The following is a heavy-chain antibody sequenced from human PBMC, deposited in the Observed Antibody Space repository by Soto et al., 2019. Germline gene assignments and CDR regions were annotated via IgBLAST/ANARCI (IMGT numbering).Heavy chain of an antibody. V-gene: IGHV3-30*18. CDR1: GFTFSSYG. CDR3: AKDRRYCSGGSCYLRGYYYYYMDV. D-gene: IGHD2-15*01. J-gene: IGHJ6*03. CDR2: VSYDGSNK. Sequence: PPWWSLRLSCAGSGFTFSSYGMHWVRQAPGKGLEWVAVVSYDGSNKYYADSVKGRFTISRDNSKNTLYLQMNSLRAEDTAVYYCAKDRRYCSGGSCYLRGYYYYYMDVWGKGTTVTVSS.